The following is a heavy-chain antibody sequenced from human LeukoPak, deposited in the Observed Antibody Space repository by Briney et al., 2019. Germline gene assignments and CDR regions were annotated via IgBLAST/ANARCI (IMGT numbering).Heavy chain of an antibody. V-gene: IGHV3-72*01. Sequence: GGSLRLSCAASGFTFSDHYMDWVRQAPGKGLEWVGRTRNKANSYTTEYAASVKGRFTISRDDSKNSLYLQMNSLKTEDTAVYYCARAKGYSGYEWDYWGQGTLVTVSS. CDR1: GFTFSDHY. J-gene: IGHJ4*02. CDR2: TRNKANSYTT. CDR3: ARAKGYSGYEWDY. D-gene: IGHD5-12*01.